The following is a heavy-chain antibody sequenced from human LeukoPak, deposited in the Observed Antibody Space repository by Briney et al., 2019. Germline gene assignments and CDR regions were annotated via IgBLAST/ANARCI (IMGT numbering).Heavy chain of an antibody. V-gene: IGHV4-38-2*02. CDR3: ARGVGSGYTDE. D-gene: IGHD3-22*01. CDR1: GYSISSGYY. CDR2: IYHSGST. Sequence: SETLSLTCTVSGYSISSGYYWGWIRQPPGKGLEWIGSIYHSGSTYYNPSLKSRVTISVDTSKNHFSLKLTSVTAADTAVYYCARGVGSGYTDEWGQGTLVTVSS. J-gene: IGHJ4*02.